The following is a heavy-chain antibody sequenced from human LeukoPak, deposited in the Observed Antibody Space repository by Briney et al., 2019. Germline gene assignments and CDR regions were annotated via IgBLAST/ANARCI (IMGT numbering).Heavy chain of an antibody. Sequence: PGGSLRLSCAASGSSFSTTWMTWVRQTPGKGLELVANINIDGSQRYHADSVEGRFTISRDNVKNTLYLQMSSLRVEDTAVYYCARDPGWGALDYWGQGALVIVSS. V-gene: IGHV3-7*03. CDR1: GSSFSTTW. D-gene: IGHD3-16*01. CDR3: ARDPGWGALDY. J-gene: IGHJ4*02. CDR2: INIDGSQR.